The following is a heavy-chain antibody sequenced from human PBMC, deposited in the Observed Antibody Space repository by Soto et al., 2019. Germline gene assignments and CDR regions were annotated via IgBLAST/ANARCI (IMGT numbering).Heavy chain of an antibody. CDR1: GGTFSSYA. CDR3: ASHYYYGMDV. V-gene: IGHV1-69*13. Sequence: SVKVSCKASGGTFSSYAISWVRQAPGQGLEWMGGIIPIFGTANYAQKFQGRVTITADESTSTAYMELSSLRSEDAAVYYCASHYYYGMDVWGQGTTVTVSS. CDR2: IIPIFGTA. J-gene: IGHJ6*02.